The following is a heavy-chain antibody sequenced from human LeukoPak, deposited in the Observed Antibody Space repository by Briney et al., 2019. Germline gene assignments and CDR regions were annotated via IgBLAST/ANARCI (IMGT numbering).Heavy chain of an antibody. D-gene: IGHD3-10*01. V-gene: IGHV3-21*01. Sequence: GGSLRLSCAASGFTFSSYSMNWVRQAPGKGLEWVSSISSSSSYIYYADSVKGRFTISRGNAKNSLYLQMNSLRAEDTAVYYCARDDPDYYGSGSYPDYWGQGTLVSVSS. CDR1: GFTFSSYS. CDR3: ARDDPDYYGSGSYPDY. CDR2: ISSSSSYI. J-gene: IGHJ4*02.